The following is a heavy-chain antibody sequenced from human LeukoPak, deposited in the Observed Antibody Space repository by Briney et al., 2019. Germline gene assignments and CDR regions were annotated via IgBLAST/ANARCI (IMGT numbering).Heavy chain of an antibody. CDR2: IYYSGST. D-gene: IGHD6-13*01. Sequence: SETLSLTCTVSGGSISSYYWSWIRQPPGKGLEWIGYIYYSGSTNYNPSLKSRVTISVDTSKNQFSLKLSSVTAADTAVYYCARRSRFGLSSSWFFDYWGQGTLVTVSS. CDR1: GGSISSYY. J-gene: IGHJ4*02. V-gene: IGHV4-59*08. CDR3: ARRSRFGLSSSWFFDY.